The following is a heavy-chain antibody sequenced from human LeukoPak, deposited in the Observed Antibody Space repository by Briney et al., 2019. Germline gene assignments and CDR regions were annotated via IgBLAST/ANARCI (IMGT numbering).Heavy chain of an antibody. CDR1: GGSISSGSYY. CDR3: AREPTNYFDY. CDR2: IYTSGST. V-gene: IGHV4-61*02. J-gene: IGHJ4*02. D-gene: IGHD4-11*01. Sequence: PSQTLSLTCTVSGGSISSGSYYWSWIRQPAGKGLEWIGRIYTSGSTNYNPSLKSRVTISVDTSKNQFSLKLSSVTAADTAVYYCAREPTNYFDYWGQGTLVTVSS.